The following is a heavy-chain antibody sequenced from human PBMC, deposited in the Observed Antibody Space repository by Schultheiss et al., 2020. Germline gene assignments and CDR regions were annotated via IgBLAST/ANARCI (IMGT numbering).Heavy chain of an antibody. CDR1: GGSISSGSYY. D-gene: IGHD4-23*01. CDR2: IYTSGST. CDR3: ARDRGREEVTGYYYGMDV. Sequence: SATLSLTCTVSGGSISSGSYYWSWIRQPAGKGLEWIGRIYTSGSTNYNPSLKSRVTISVDTSKNQFSLKLSSVTAADTAVYYCARDRGREEVTGYYYGMDVWGQGTTVTVSS. V-gene: IGHV4-61*02. J-gene: IGHJ6*02.